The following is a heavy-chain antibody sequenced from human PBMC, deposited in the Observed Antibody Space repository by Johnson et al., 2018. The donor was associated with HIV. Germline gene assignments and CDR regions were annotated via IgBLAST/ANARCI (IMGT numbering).Heavy chain of an antibody. Sequence: VQLVESGGGLVQPGGSLRLSCAASGFTFSIYAMIWVRQAPGKGLEWVSAINHSGDGTYSADSVKGRFTVSRDNSKNMLYLQMNSLRAEDTAVYYCARVPIPSSGSYYPSSVAFDIWGQGTMVTVSS. J-gene: IGHJ3*02. CDR1: GFTFSIYA. CDR2: INHSGDGT. CDR3: ARVPIPSSGSYYPSSVAFDI. D-gene: IGHD1-26*01. V-gene: IGHV3-23*04.